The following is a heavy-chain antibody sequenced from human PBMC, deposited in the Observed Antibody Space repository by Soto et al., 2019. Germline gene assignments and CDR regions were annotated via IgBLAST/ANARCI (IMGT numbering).Heavy chain of an antibody. CDR3: ARGVRFQGRVYYLDF. CDR1: GFTLSSYW. V-gene: IGHV3-7*01. D-gene: IGHD3-3*01. CDR2: IKQDGSER. J-gene: IGHJ4*02. Sequence: EVQLVESGGGLVQPGGSLRLSCAGSGFTLSSYWMSWVRQAPGKGLEWVANIKQDGSERDYVDSVKGRFTLSRDNARKSLYLEMNSLRADDTAVYYCARGVRFQGRVYYLDFWGQGTLVTVSS.